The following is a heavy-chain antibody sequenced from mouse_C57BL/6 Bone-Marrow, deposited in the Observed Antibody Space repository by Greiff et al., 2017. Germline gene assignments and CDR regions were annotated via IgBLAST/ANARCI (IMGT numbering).Heavy chain of an antibody. V-gene: IGHV1-76*01. D-gene: IGHD2-1*01. CDR2: IYPGSGNT. J-gene: IGHJ4*01. CDR1: GYTFTDYY. CDR3: ARGRCNYYAMDY. Sequence: QVQLQQSGAELVRPGASVKLSCKASGYTFTDYYINWVKQRPGQGLEWIARIYPGSGNTYYNEKFKGKATLTAEKSSSTAYMQLSSLTSEDSAVYFCARGRCNYYAMDYWGQGTSVTVSS.